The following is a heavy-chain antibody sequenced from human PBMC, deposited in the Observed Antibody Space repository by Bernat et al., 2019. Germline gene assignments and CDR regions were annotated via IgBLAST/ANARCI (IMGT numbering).Heavy chain of an antibody. V-gene: IGHV3-15*01. CDR1: GFTFSNAW. CDR3: AGEPNWFDP. J-gene: IGHJ5*02. Sequence: EAQLMESGGGLVKPGGSLRLSCAASGFTFSNAWMSWVRQVPGKGLEWVGRIKSKSAGGTTNYAAPVKGTFTISRDDSKNTLYLQMNSLKTEDTAVYFCAGEPNWFDPWGQGTLVTVSS. D-gene: IGHD1-14*01. CDR2: IKSKSAGGTT.